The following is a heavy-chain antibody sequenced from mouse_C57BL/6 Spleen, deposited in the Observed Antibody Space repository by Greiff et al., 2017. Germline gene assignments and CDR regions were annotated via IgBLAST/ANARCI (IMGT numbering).Heavy chain of an antibody. CDR3: TRKALYDGYEDAMDY. CDR1: GYTFTDYE. J-gene: IGHJ4*01. Sequence: VQLVESGAELVRPGASVTLSCKASGYTFTDYEMHWVKQTPVHGLEWIGAIDPETGGTAYNQKFKGKAILTADKSSSTAYMELRSLTYEDSAVYYYTRKALYDGYEDAMDYWGQGTSVTVSS. D-gene: IGHD2-2*01. CDR2: IDPETGGT. V-gene: IGHV1-15*01.